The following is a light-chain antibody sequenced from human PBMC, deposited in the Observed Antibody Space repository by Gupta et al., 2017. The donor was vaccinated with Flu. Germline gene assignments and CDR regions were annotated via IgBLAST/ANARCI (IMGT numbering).Light chain of an antibody. V-gene: IGLV2-14*01. Sequence: QSALTQPASVSGSPGQSITISCTCTSSDIGYYHYVYWYQQHPGKAPKLIIYEVKNRPSGIPNRFSGSNSGNTASLTISGLQADDEADYYCSSSTSITYYVVFGGGTKLTVL. J-gene: IGLJ2*01. CDR3: SSSTSITYYVV. CDR2: EVK. CDR1: SSDIGYYHY.